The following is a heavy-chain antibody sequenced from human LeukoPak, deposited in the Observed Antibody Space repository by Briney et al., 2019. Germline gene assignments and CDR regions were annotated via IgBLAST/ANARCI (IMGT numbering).Heavy chain of an antibody. CDR1: GGSISSGSYY. Sequence: SETLSLTCTVSGGSISSGSYYWSWIRQPAGKGLEWIGRIYTSGSTNYNPSLKSRVTISVDTSKNQFSLKLSSVTAADTAVYYCARDARVIAAAGRGWYWFDPWGQGTLVTVSS. CDR3: ARDARVIAAAGRGWYWFDP. V-gene: IGHV4-61*02. D-gene: IGHD6-13*01. CDR2: IYTSGST. J-gene: IGHJ5*02.